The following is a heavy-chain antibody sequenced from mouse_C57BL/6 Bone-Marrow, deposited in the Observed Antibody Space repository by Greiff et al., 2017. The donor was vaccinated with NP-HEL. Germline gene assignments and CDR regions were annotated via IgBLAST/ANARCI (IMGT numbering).Heavy chain of an antibody. J-gene: IGHJ3*01. D-gene: IGHD2-3*01. CDR2: IWGDGST. V-gene: IGHV2-3*01. CDR1: GFSLPSYG. Sequence: VMLVESGPGLVAPSQSLSITCNVSGFSLPSYGVSWVRQPPGKGLEWLGVIWGDGSTHYHSALISRPSISKDNSKSQVFLKLNSLQTDDTATYYCAQGWLLPWFAYWGQGTLVTVSA. CDR3: AQGWLLPWFAY.